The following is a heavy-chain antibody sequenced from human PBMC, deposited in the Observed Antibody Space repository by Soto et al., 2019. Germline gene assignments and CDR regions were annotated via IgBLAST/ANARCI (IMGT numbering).Heavy chain of an antibody. Sequence: QVQLVQSGAEVKKPGSSVKVSCEASGGTFSGHAISWVRQAPGQGPEWMGGLIPLFGTTPHAQRVPGRGTFTAYKATTTAYMDLTSLRFEDTAIYYYARGRNWRYRFDSWGQGTLVTVSS. CDR3: ARGRNWRYRFDS. J-gene: IGHJ5*01. CDR1: GGTFSGHA. V-gene: IGHV1-69*06. D-gene: IGHD3-3*01. CDR2: LIPLFGTT.